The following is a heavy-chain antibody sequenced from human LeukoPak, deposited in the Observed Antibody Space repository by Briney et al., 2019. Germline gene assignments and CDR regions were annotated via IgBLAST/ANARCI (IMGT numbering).Heavy chain of an antibody. CDR3: ARDGAVAGCFDY. V-gene: IGHV1-46*01. J-gene: IGHJ4*02. Sequence: ASVKVSCKASGYTFTRYYMHWVRHTPGQRLEWMGIINPSGGSTSYAQKFQGRVTMTRDTSTRTVYMELSSLRSEDTAVYYCARDGAVAGCFDYWGQGTLVTVSS. CDR2: INPSGGST. D-gene: IGHD6-19*01. CDR1: GYTFTRYY.